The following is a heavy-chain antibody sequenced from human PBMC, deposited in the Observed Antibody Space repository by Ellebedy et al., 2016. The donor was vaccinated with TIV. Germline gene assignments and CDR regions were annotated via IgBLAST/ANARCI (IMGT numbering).Heavy chain of an antibody. Sequence: MPSETLSLTCAVYGGSFSGYYWSWIRQPPGKGLEWIGEITHSGSTNYNPSLKSRVTISVDTSKNQFSLNLTSVTAADPAVYYFATAVRDDWSLSLWGQGTQVTVSS. CDR3: ATAVRDDWSLSL. V-gene: IGHV4-34*01. CDR2: ITHSGST. J-gene: IGHJ4*01. D-gene: IGHD3-9*01. CDR1: GGSFSGYY.